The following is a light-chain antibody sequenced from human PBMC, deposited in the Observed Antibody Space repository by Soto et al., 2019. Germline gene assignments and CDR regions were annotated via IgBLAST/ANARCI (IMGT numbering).Light chain of an antibody. V-gene: IGKV1-39*01. CDR1: QSINSY. CDR3: QQSYSSPWT. J-gene: IGKJ1*01. CDR2: AAS. Sequence: DIQMTQSPSSLSASVEDRVTITCRASQSINSYLNWYQQKPGKAPKFLIYAASSLQSGVPSRFSGSGSGTDFTLTISSLQSEDCATYYCQQSYSSPWTFGQGTKVEI.